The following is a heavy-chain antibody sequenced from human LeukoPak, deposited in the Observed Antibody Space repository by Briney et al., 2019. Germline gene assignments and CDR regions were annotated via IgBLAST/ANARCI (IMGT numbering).Heavy chain of an antibody. CDR2: IYPGDSDT. V-gene: IGHV5-51*01. Sequence: GESLKISCKGSGYSFTSYWIGWVRLMPGKGLEWMGIIYPGDSDTRYSPSFQGQVTISADKSISTAYLQWSSLKASDTAMYYCARLSKYRGRGWKDYGDYWGQGTLVTVSS. D-gene: IGHD1-1*01. CDR1: GYSFTSYW. J-gene: IGHJ4*02. CDR3: ARLSKYRGRGWKDYGDY.